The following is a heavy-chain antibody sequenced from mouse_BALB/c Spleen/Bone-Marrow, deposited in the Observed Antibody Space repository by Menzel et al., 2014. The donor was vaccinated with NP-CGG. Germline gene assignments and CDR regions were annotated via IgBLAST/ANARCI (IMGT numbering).Heavy chain of an antibody. D-gene: IGHD4-1*02. CDR1: GYTFTSYV. V-gene: IGHV1-14*01. J-gene: IGHJ4*01. Sequence: EVQLQQSGPELVKPGASVKMSCKASGYTFTSYVMHWVKQKPGQGLEWIGYINPYNDGTKYNEKFKGKATLTSDKSSSTATTELTSRPSEDSAVYYCASHNWDYAMDYWGQGTSVTVSS. CDR2: INPYNDGT. CDR3: ASHNWDYAMDY.